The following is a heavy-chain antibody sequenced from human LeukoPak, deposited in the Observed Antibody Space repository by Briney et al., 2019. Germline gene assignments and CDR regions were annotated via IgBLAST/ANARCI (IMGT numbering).Heavy chain of an antibody. D-gene: IGHD6-19*01. CDR3: ARVKGAVAGAFYYYYYYGMDV. J-gene: IGHJ6*02. CDR1: GDSVSSNSAA. CDR2: TYYRSKWYN. V-gene: IGHV6-1*01. Sequence: SQTLSLTCAISGDSVSSNSAAWNWIRQSPSRGLEWLGRTYYRSKWYNDYAVSVKSRITINPDTSKNQFSLQLNSVTPEDTAVYYCARVKGAVAGAFYYYYYYGMDVWGQGTTVTISS.